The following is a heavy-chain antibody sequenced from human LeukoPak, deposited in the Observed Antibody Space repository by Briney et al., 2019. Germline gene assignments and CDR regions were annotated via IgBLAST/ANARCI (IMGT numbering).Heavy chain of an antibody. V-gene: IGHV4-61*01. Sequence: SETLSLTCSVSGDSVSSDSYYWSWIRQPPGKGLEWIGYAYNSGSTNYNPSLKSRVTISVDTSKNQFSLKLSSVTAADTAVYYCARSGKSAYILDYWGQGTLVTVSS. J-gene: IGHJ4*02. D-gene: IGHD3-16*01. CDR1: GDSVSSDSYY. CDR3: ARSGKSAYILDY. CDR2: AYNSGST.